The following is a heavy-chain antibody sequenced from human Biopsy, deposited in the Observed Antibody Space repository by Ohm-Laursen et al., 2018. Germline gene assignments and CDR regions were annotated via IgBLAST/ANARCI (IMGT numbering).Heavy chain of an antibody. Sequence: LRLSCTASGFSVSSYDMNWVRQAPGKGLEWISYISETSSHIYDADSVRGRFTVARDIAKNSLYLQLNSLRVEDTAVYYCARDSSRRTREGGMDVWGQGTTVTV. J-gene: IGHJ6*02. CDR2: ISETSSHI. V-gene: IGHV3-21*01. CDR1: GFSVSSYD. CDR3: ARDSSRRTREGGMDV. D-gene: IGHD1-7*01.